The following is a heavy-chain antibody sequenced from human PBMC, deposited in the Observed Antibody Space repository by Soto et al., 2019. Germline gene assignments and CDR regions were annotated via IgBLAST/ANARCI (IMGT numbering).Heavy chain of an antibody. V-gene: IGHV1-8*01. J-gene: IGHJ4*02. Sequence: ASVKVSCKASGYAFTSYDINWVRQATGQGLEWMGWMDPNSGNTGSVQKFQGRVTMTRNTSISTAYMELSSLRSEDTAGYYCARGGRISGVYWGRGTLVTVSS. CDR2: MDPNSGNT. CDR3: ARGGRISGVY. CDR1: GYAFTSYD. D-gene: IGHD1-26*01.